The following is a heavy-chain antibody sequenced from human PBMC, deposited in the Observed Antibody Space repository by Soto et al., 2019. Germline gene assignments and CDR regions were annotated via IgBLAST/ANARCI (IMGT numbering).Heavy chain of an antibody. CDR2: ISGSGGHT. V-gene: IGHV3-21*05. J-gene: IGHJ4*02. CDR1: GFTFSSYG. CDR3: ARSLGLAAAGGLDN. Sequence: GGSLRLSCAASGFTFSSYGMHWVRQAPGKGLEWVSFISGSGGHTHYADSAKGRFTISRDSAQNSVSLQMNSLRAEDTGVYYCARSLGLAAAGGLDNWGQGALVTVSS. D-gene: IGHD6-13*01.